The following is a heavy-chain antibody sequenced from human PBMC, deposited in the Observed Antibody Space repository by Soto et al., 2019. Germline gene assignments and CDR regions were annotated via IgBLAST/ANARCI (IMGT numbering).Heavy chain of an antibody. CDR3: ARRGLVGATTFDY. J-gene: IGHJ4*02. Sequence: SETLSLTCSVSGGSISGYYWSWIRQPPGKGLEWIGYISNSGSTNYNPSLKSRVTISVDTSKNQFSLKLNSVTAADTAVYYCARRGLVGATTFDYWGQGTLVTVSS. CDR2: ISNSGST. CDR1: GGSISGYY. V-gene: IGHV4-59*01. D-gene: IGHD1-26*01.